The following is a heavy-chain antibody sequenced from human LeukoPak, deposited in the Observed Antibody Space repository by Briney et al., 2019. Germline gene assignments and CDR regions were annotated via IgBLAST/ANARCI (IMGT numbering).Heavy chain of an antibody. CDR1: GFTSGIYA. CDR2: FSGGGDS. J-gene: IGHJ4*02. CDR3: GKEVERHFDLKY. V-gene: IGHV3-23*01. Sequence: QPGGSLRLSCAATGFTSGIYAVSWVRQAPGKGLEWVSAFSGGGDSYYADSVKGRFTISRDNSKKILYLQMNSLRAEDTAVYYCGKEVERHFDLKYWGLGTLVTVSS.